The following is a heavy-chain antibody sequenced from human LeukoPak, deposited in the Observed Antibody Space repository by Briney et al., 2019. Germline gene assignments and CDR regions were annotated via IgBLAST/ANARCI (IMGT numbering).Heavy chain of an antibody. CDR1: GYTFTSYD. CDR2: INPNSGGT. CDR3: ARDGALDY. Sequence: ASVRVSCTASGYTFTSYDINWVRQAPGQGLEWMGWINPNSGGTNYAQKFQGRVTMTRDTSISTAYMELSRLRSDDTAVYYCARDGALDYWGQGTLVTVSS. D-gene: IGHD1-26*01. V-gene: IGHV1-2*02. J-gene: IGHJ4*02.